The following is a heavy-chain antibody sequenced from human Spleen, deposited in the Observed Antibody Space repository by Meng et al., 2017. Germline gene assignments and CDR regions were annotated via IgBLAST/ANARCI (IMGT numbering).Heavy chain of an antibody. CDR1: GGSFSDYY. CDR3: ARGPTTMAHDLDY. D-gene: IGHD4-11*01. J-gene: IGHJ4*01. Sequence: SQTRSLTGVVSGGSFSDYYWSGLRQPPGKGLEWSGEINHSGSTNYNPSLESRATISVDTSQNNLSLKLSSVTAADSAVYYCARGPTTMAHDLDYWGQGNPVNVSS. CDR2: INHSGST. V-gene: IGHV4-34*01.